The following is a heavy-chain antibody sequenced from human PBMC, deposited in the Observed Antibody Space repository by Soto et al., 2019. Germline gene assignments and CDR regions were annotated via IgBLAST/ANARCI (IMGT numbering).Heavy chain of an antibody. D-gene: IGHD2-2*01. CDR3: TKRGVCRTSCPPVGGHYYGMDV. CDR1: GFTLSSYG. Sequence: PVGSLRLSCAASGFTLSSYGMHWVRQSPGKGLGWVAAISYDGAVRNYADSVKGRFTISRDTSNNTVYLQMNSLRPEDTAVHYCTKRGVCRTSCPPVGGHYYGMDVWGQGTTVTVSS. V-gene: IGHV3-30*18. J-gene: IGHJ6*02. CDR2: ISYDGAVR.